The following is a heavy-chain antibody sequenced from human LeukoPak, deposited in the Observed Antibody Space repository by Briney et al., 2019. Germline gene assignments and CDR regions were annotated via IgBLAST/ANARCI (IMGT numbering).Heavy chain of an antibody. CDR1: GFTFSNYE. Sequence: PGGSLRLSCAASGFTFSNYEMNWVRQAPGKGLEWVSYISSSGTTIYYAGSVEGRFTISRDNSKNTLFLQMNTLRAEDTAVYYCAKGGSLGFDYWGQGTLVTVS. D-gene: IGHD7-27*01. CDR3: AKGGSLGFDY. V-gene: IGHV3-48*03. J-gene: IGHJ4*02. CDR2: ISSSGTTI.